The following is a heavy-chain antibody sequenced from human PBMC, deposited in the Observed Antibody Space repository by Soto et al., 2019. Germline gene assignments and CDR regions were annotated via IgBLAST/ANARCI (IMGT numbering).Heavy chain of an antibody. Sequence: PSETLSLTCNVSGGSVSSSSYYWGWIRQPPGKGLEWIGSIDYSGSTYYNPSLKSRVTISVDTSNNQFSLKLTSVTAADTAVYFCARLRTWGSFYFDCWGQGALVTVSS. CDR1: GGSVSSSSYY. D-gene: IGHD7-27*01. V-gene: IGHV4-39*01. J-gene: IGHJ4*02. CDR3: ARLRTWGSFYFDC. CDR2: IDYSGST.